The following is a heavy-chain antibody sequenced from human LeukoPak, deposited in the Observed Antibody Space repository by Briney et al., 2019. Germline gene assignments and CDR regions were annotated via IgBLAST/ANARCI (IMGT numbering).Heavy chain of an antibody. D-gene: IGHD3-22*01. CDR1: GYTFTGYY. V-gene: IGHV1-2*02. CDR3: AREGHYDSSGYYPY. Sequence: ASVKVSCKASGYTFTGYYMHWVRQAPGQGLEWMGWTNPNSGGTNYAQKFQGRVTMTRDTSISTAYMELSRLRSDDTAVYYCAREGHYDSSGYYPYWGQGTLVTVSS. J-gene: IGHJ4*02. CDR2: TNPNSGGT.